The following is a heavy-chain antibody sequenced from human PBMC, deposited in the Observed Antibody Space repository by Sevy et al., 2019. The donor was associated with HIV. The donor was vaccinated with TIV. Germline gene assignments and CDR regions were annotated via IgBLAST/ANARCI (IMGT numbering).Heavy chain of an antibody. Sequence: GGSLRLSCAASGFSFSTYWMHWVRQAPGKGLEWVANIKQDESEKYYVDSVKGRFTISRDNAKNSVYLEMNSLSPEDTAIYYCAKGNSGSFDYWGQGTLVTVSS. CDR3: AKGNSGSFDY. J-gene: IGHJ4*02. CDR2: IKQDESEK. V-gene: IGHV3-7*01. CDR1: GFSFSTYW. D-gene: IGHD3-22*01.